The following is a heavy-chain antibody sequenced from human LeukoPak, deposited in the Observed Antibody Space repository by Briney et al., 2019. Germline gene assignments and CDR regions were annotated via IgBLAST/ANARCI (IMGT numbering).Heavy chain of an antibody. D-gene: IGHD1-26*01. CDR1: GGSISSGGYY. Sequence: PSETLSLTCTVSGGSISSGGYYWSWIRQHPGKGLEWIGYIYYSGSTYYNPSLKSRVTISVDTSKNQFSLKLSSVTAADTAVYYCARSVGATTIDYWGQGTLVTVSS. V-gene: IGHV4-31*03. J-gene: IGHJ4*02. CDR3: ARSVGATTIDY. CDR2: IYYSGST.